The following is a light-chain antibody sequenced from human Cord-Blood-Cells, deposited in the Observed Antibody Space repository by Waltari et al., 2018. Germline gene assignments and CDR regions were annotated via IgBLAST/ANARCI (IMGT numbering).Light chain of an antibody. Sequence: QSALTQPASVSGSPGQSITISCTGTSSDVGSYNLVSWYHQHPGKAPKLMIYEGSKRPSGVSNRFSGSKSGNTASLTISGLQAEYEADYYCCSYAGSSNVVFGGGTKLTVL. CDR2: EGS. CDR1: SSDVGSYNL. CDR3: CSYAGSSNVV. J-gene: IGLJ2*01. V-gene: IGLV2-23*01.